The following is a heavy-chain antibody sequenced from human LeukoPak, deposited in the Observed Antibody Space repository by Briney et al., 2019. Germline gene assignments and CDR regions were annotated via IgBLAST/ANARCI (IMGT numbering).Heavy chain of an antibody. CDR3: ASLPYDILTGYKVVYYFDY. CDR1: GYSISSGYY. V-gene: IGHV4-38-2*01. Sequence: PSETLSLTCAVSGYSISSGYYWGWIRQPPGKGLEWIGSIYHSGSTYYNPSLKSRVTISVDTSKNQFSLKLSSVTAADTAVYYCASLPYDILTGYKVVYYFDYWGQGTLVTASS. J-gene: IGHJ4*02. CDR2: IYHSGST. D-gene: IGHD3-9*01.